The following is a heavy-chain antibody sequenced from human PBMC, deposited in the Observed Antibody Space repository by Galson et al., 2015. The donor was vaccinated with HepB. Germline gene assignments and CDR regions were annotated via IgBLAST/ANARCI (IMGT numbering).Heavy chain of an antibody. CDR2: IYYSGST. J-gene: IGHJ4*02. Sequence: SETLSLTCTVSGGSISSSSYCWGWTRQPPGKGLEWIGSIYYSGSTYYNPSLKSRVTISVDTSKNQFSLKLSSVTAADTAVYYCARGGTIFGVVIRLGVFDYWGQGTLVTVSS. D-gene: IGHD3-3*01. CDR1: GGSISSSSYC. CDR3: ARGGTIFGVVIRLGVFDY. V-gene: IGHV4-39*07.